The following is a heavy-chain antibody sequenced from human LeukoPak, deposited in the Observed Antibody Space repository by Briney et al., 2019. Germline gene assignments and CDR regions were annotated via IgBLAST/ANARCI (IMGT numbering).Heavy chain of an antibody. CDR2: IFYSETT. CDR1: GGSVSSSSYY. J-gene: IGHJ4*02. CDR3: ARGQWLVPLDF. D-gene: IGHD6-19*01. Sequence: SETLSLTCTVSGGSVSSSSYYWGWIRQPPGKGLEWIGSIFYSETTYYSPSLKSRITISVDTSTNQFSLKLSSVTAAYTAVYFCARGQWLVPLDFWGQGILVTVSS. V-gene: IGHV4-39*01.